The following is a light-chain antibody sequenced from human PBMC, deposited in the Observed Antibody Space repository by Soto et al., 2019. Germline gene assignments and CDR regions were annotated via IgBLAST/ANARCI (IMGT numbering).Light chain of an antibody. CDR2: GAS. CDR1: QTVSFSY. V-gene: IGKV3-20*01. CDR3: QQYGSSPLT. Sequence: EIVLTQSPGTLSLSPGDRATLSCRASQTVSFSYLAWYQQKPGQAPRLLIYGASSRATGIPDRFSGSESGTDFTLTISILEPEDFAVYYCQQYGSSPLTFGGGTKVEIK. J-gene: IGKJ4*01.